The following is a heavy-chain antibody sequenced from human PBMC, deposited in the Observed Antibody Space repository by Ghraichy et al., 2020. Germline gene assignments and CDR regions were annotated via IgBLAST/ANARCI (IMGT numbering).Heavy chain of an antibody. V-gene: IGHV4-30-2*01. D-gene: IGHD2-15*01. J-gene: IGHJ5*02. CDR3: ASGKLGYCSGGSCYSGHWFDP. Sequence: SLNISCAVSGGSISSGGYSWSWIRQPPGKGLEWIGYIYHSGSTYYNPSLKSRVTISVDRSKNQFSLKLSSVTAADTAVYYCASGKLGYCSGGSCYSGHWFDPWGQGTLVTVSS. CDR1: GGSISSGGYS. CDR2: IYHSGST.